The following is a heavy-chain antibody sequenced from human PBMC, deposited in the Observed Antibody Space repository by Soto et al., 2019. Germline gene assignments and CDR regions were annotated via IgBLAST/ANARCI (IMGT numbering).Heavy chain of an antibody. Sequence: SETLSHTCAVYGGSFLGYYWRWIRDPQGKRLEWIGEINHSGSTNYNPSLKSRVTISVDTSKNQFSLRLSSVTAADTAVYYCARGRGSGYYFYYYYGMDVWGQGTTVTVSS. CDR1: GGSFLGYY. D-gene: IGHD3-22*01. CDR3: ARGRGSGYYFYYYYGMDV. V-gene: IGHV4-34*01. J-gene: IGHJ6*02. CDR2: INHSGST.